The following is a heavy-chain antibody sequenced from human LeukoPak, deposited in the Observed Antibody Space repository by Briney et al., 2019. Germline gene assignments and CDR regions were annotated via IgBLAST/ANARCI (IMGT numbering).Heavy chain of an antibody. J-gene: IGHJ4*02. CDR1: GYTFTSYY. D-gene: IGHD6-6*01. CDR3: ARGGIAARHRSYYFDY. V-gene: IGHV1-46*01. CDR2: INPSGGST. Sequence: ASVKVSCKASGYTFTSYYMHWVRQAPGQGLEWMGIINPSGGSTSYAQKLQGRVTMTRDMSTSTVYMELSSLRSEDTAVYYCARGGIAARHRSYYFDYWGQGTLVTVSS.